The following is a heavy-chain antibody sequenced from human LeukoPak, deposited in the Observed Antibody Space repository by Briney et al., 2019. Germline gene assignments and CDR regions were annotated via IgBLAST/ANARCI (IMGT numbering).Heavy chain of an antibody. J-gene: IGHJ4*02. D-gene: IGHD5-18*01. CDR2: ISYDGSNK. V-gene: IGHV3-30*04. CDR3: ARGQRRHTDMAPSFDY. CDR1: GFTFSSYA. Sequence: GGSLRLSCAASGFTFSSYAMHWVRQAPGEGLEWVAVISYDGSNKYYADSMKGRFTISRDNSKNTLYLQMNSLRAEDTAVYYCARGQRRHTDMAPSFDYWGQGTLVTVSS.